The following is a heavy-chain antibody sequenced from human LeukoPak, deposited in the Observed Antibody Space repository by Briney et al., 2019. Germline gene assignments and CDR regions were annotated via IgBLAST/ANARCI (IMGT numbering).Heavy chain of an antibody. V-gene: IGHV1-69*05. Sequence: ASVKVSCKASRGTFSSHAISWVRQAPGQGLEWMGGIIPIFGTANYAQKFQGRVTITTDESTSTAYMELRSLRSDDTAVYYCARGDMTHHDYWGQGTLVTVSS. D-gene: IGHD3-16*01. CDR3: ARGDMTHHDY. CDR2: IIPIFGTA. CDR1: RGTFSSHA. J-gene: IGHJ4*02.